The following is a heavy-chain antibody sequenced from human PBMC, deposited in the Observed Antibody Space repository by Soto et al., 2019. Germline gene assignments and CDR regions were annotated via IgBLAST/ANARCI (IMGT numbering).Heavy chain of an antibody. CDR1: GDTFNNYA. J-gene: IGHJ6*02. CDR3: ARDSRQITRIRGVIPHYIFHMDV. D-gene: IGHD3-10*01. CDR2: IIPKLDTP. V-gene: IGHV1-69*01. Sequence: QVQLVQSGAEMKTPGSSVKVSCKVSGDTFNNYALSWVRRAPGEGLDWMGGIIPKLDTPKYAQKFQGRVSIIADESAATAYMELRSLRSDDTAIYYCARDSRQITRIRGVIPHYIFHMDVWGQGTTVAVS.